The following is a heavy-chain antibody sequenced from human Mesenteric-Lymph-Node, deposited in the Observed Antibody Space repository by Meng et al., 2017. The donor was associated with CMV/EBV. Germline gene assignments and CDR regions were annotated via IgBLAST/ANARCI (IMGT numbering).Heavy chain of an antibody. CDR3: ARESGNYFLDFDF. J-gene: IGHJ4*02. Sequence: SETLSLTCIVSGGSITSSRSYWSWIRQPPEKGLEWIGSVSYSGGTYYSPSLKSRVTMSLDTSKYHFSLNLSSVTAADTAVYYCARESGNYFLDFDFWGQGTLVTVSS. D-gene: IGHD2/OR15-2a*01. CDR1: GGSITSSRSY. V-gene: IGHV4-39*07. CDR2: VSYSGGT.